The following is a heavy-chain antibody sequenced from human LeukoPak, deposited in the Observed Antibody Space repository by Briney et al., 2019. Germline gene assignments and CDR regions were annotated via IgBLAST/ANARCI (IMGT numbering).Heavy chain of an antibody. CDR3: ARVEGYGAFDI. V-gene: IGHV3-33*01. Sequence: GRTLRLSCAASGFTFSSYGMHWVRQAPGKGLEWVGDIWYDGSNKYYAASVKGRFTISKDNSKNTLYLQMNSLRAEYTAVYCCARVEGYGAFDIWGQGTMVTVSS. CDR2: IWYDGSNK. CDR1: GFTFSSYG. J-gene: IGHJ3*02. D-gene: IGHD5-18*01.